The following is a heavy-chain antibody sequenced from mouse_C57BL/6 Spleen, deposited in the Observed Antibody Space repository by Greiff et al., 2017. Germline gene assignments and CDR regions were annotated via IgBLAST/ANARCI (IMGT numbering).Heavy chain of an antibody. V-gene: IGHV7-3*01. D-gene: IGHD2-4*01. CDR2: IRNKANGYTT. CDR3: ARYQYDYGYLDY. J-gene: IGHJ2*01. Sequence: EVQRVESGGGLVQPGGSLSLSCAASGFTFTDYYMSWVRQPPGKALEWLGFIRNKANGYTTEYSASVKGRFTISRDNSQSILYLQMNALRAEDSATYYCARYQYDYGYLDYWGKGTTLTVAS. CDR1: GFTFTDYY.